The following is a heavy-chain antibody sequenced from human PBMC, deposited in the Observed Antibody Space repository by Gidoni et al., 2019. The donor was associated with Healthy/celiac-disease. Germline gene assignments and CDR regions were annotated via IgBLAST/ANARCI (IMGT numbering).Heavy chain of an antibody. Sequence: QVQLQQWGAGLLKPSETLSLTCAVYGGSFSGYYWSGIRKPPGKGLEWIGEINHSGSTNYNPSLKSRVTISVDTSKNQFSLKLSSVTAADTAVYYCARGADYDSSGHDYWGQGTLVTVSS. CDR2: INHSGST. CDR3: ARGADYDSSGHDY. CDR1: GGSFSGYY. D-gene: IGHD3-22*01. J-gene: IGHJ4*02. V-gene: IGHV4-34*01.